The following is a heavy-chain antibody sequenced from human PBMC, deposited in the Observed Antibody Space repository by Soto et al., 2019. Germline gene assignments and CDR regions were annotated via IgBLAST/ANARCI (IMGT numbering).Heavy chain of an antibody. CDR1: GFTFSSYT. D-gene: IGHD3-10*01. V-gene: IGHV3-23*01. CDR2: ISSSGGSI. Sequence: GGALSLSCAASGFTFSSYTMNWVRQAPGKGLEWVSDISSSGGSIYYADSVKGRFTISRDNSKNTLYLQMNSLRAEDTAVYYCAKGLLRFGESWYYYYYGMDVWGQGTTVTVSS. J-gene: IGHJ6*02. CDR3: AKGLLRFGESWYYYYYGMDV.